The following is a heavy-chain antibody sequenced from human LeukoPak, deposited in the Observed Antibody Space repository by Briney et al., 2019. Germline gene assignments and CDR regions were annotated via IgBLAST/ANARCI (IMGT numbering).Heavy chain of an antibody. CDR1: GDSIYTYY. V-gene: IGHV4-59*01. CDR2: IYHTGDT. D-gene: IGHD6-6*01. J-gene: IGHJ4*02. CDR3: ARTARQCDY. Sequence: PSETLSLTCTVSGDSIYTYYWSWIRQPPGKGLEYIGYIYHTGDTNYNPSLKGRVTMSVDTSNNQFSLRLSSVTAADTAVYYCARTARQCDYWGRGTLVTVSS.